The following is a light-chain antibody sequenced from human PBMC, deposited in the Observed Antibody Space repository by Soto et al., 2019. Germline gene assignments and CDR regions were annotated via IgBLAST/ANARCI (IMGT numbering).Light chain of an antibody. Sequence: EIVLTQSPGTLSLSSGERATLACRASQSVRSSYLAWYQQKPGQAPRLLIYGASTRATGIPDRFSGSGSGTDFTLTISRLEPEDFAVYYCQQYGSSPRFTFGPGTKVDIK. CDR3: QQYGSSPRFT. V-gene: IGKV3-20*01. J-gene: IGKJ3*01. CDR2: GAS. CDR1: QSVRSSY.